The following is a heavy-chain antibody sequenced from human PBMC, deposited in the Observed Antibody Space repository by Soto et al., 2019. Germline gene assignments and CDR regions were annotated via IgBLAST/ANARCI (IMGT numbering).Heavy chain of an antibody. Sequence: QVQLQQWGAGLLKPSETLSLTCAVYGGSFSGYYWSWIRQPPGKGLEWIGEINHSGSTNHNPSLKSRVTISVDTSKNQFSLKLSSVTAADTAVYYCARALVVPAAIWVAGFDYWGQGTLVTVSS. CDR1: GGSFSGYY. V-gene: IGHV4-34*01. CDR3: ARALVVPAAIWVAGFDY. J-gene: IGHJ4*02. CDR2: INHSGST. D-gene: IGHD2-2*01.